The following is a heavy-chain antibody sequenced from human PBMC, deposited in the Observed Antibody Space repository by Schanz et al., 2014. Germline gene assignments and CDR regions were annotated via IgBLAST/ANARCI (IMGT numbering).Heavy chain of an antibody. CDR1: GFTFSSYG. CDR3: ASSRTRYCSSTSCVPGAFDF. J-gene: IGHJ3*01. CDR2: IISTGGTI. Sequence: VQLVESGGGVVQPGRSLRLSCAASGFTFSSYGMHWVRQAPGKGLEWVSSIISTGGTIYYVDSVRGRFTISRDNAKNSLYLQMNSLRVDDTAVYYCASSRTRYCSSTSCVPGAFDFWGQGTLVTVSS. D-gene: IGHD2-2*01. V-gene: IGHV3-48*04.